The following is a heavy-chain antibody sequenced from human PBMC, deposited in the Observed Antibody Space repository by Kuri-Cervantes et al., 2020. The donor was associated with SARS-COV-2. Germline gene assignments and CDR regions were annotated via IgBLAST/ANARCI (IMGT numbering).Heavy chain of an antibody. CDR1: GYSISSGYY. V-gene: IGHV4-38-2*02. J-gene: IGHJ4*02. CDR2: IYHSGST. D-gene: IGHD5-24*01. Sequence: GSLRLSCTVSGYSISSGYYWGWIRQPPGKGLEWIGSIYHSGSTYYNPSLESRVSISIDASKIQFSLQLSSVTAADTAVYYCARAMPTLPSFYFDYWGQGILVTVSS. CDR3: ARAMPTLPSFYFDY.